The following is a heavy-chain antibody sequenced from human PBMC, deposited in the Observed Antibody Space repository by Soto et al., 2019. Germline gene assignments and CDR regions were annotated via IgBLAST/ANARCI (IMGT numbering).Heavy chain of an antibody. D-gene: IGHD2-15*01. V-gene: IGHV3-74*01. CDR3: ARGDCVGGPCYSLAGSFYYYMDV. J-gene: IGHJ6*03. CDR2: INSDGSVS. Sequence: EVQLVESGGGLVQPGGSLRLCCAASGFTFSNYWMYWVRQAPGTGLVWVSRINSDGSVSSYADSVKGRLTISRDNVKNTLYLQMNSLRAEDTAVYYCARGDCVGGPCYSLAGSFYYYMDVWGKGTTVTVFS. CDR1: GFTFSNYW.